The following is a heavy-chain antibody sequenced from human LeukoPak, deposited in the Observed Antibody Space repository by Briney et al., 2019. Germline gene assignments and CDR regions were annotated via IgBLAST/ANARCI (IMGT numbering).Heavy chain of an antibody. CDR2: IRYDGSNK. CDR3: AKDPGPPILRYGDYAED. Sequence: TGGSLRLSCAASGFTFSSYGMHWVRQAPGKGLEWVAFIRYDGSNKYYADSVKGRFTISRDNSKNTLYLQMNSLRAEDTAVYYCAKDPGPPILRYGDYAEDWGQGTLVTVSS. CDR1: GFTFSSYG. V-gene: IGHV3-30*02. D-gene: IGHD4-17*01. J-gene: IGHJ4*02.